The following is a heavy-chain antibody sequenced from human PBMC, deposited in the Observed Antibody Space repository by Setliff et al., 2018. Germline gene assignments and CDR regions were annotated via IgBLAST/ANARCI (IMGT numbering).Heavy chain of an antibody. CDR1: GFTFSSYW. Sequence: GGSLRLSCAASGFTFSSYWMHWVRQAPGKGLVWVSRINSDGSSTSYADSVKGRFTISRDNAKNTLYLQMNSLRAEDTAVYYCARAFYYDFWTFDYWGQGTLVTVS. V-gene: IGHV3-74*01. D-gene: IGHD3-3*01. CDR3: ARAFYYDFWTFDY. CDR2: INSDGSST. J-gene: IGHJ4*02.